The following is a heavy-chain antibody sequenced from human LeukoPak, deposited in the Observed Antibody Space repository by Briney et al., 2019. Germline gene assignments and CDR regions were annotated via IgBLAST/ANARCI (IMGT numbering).Heavy chain of an antibody. V-gene: IGHV4-31*03. CDR2: IYYSGST. Sequence: KSSETLSLTCTVSGGSISSGGYYWSWIRQHPGKGLEWIGYIYYSGSTYYNPSLKSRVTISVDTSKNQFSLKLSSVTAADTAVYYCARDLSDTWYGMDVWGQGTTVTVSS. CDR1: GGSISSGGYY. D-gene: IGHD3-16*02. J-gene: IGHJ6*02. CDR3: ARDLSDTWYGMDV.